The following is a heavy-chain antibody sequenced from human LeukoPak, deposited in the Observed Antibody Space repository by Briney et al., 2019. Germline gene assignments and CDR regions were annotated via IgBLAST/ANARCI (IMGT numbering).Heavy chain of an antibody. V-gene: IGHV3-15*01. D-gene: IGHD4-23*01. J-gene: IGHJ4*02. Sequence: PGGSLRLFCAASGFTFSSAWMSWVRQAPGQGLEWLGRIKTKTDGGTTDYAAPVKGRFTISRDDSKDTLYLQMNSLKSDDTAVYYCANIFGGNSHRSDYWGQGTLVTVSS. CDR1: GFTFSSAW. CDR2: IKTKTDGGTT. CDR3: ANIFGGNSHRSDY.